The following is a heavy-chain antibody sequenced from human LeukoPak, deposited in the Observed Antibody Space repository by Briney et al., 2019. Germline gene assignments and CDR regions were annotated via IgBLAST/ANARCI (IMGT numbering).Heavy chain of an antibody. CDR1: GFTFTDYW. Sequence: PGGSLRLSCAASGFTFTDYWMNWVRQVPGKGLEWVANINLAGSEEFYLESVRGRFTISRDNAKNSLSLQMNNLRDEDTAVYYCAARKGDQTPAYWGQGTLVTVSA. J-gene: IGHJ4*02. V-gene: IGHV3-7*01. CDR3: AARKGDQTPAY. D-gene: IGHD3-16*01. CDR2: INLAGSEE.